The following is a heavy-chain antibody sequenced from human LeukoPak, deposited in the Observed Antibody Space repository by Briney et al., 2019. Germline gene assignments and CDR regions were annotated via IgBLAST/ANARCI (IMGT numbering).Heavy chain of an antibody. CDR3: AREPYDILTGTFGPYFDY. CDR1: GFTFSSYA. CDR2: ISYDGSNK. J-gene: IGHJ4*02. V-gene: IGHV3-30*04. Sequence: PGGSLRLSCAASGFTFSSYAMHWVRQAPGKGLEWVAVISYDGSNKYYADSVKGRFTISRDNSKNTLYLQMNSLRAEDTAVYYCAREPYDILTGTFGPYFDYWGQGTLVTVSS. D-gene: IGHD3-9*01.